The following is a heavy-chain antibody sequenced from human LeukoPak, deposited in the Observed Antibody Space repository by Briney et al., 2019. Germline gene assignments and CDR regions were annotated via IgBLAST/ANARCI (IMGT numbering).Heavy chain of an antibody. CDR3: AKDLRYYGSGRGYYFDY. J-gene: IGHJ4*02. V-gene: IGHV3-23*01. D-gene: IGHD3-10*01. CDR2: ISGSGGST. Sequence: PGGSLRLSCAASGFTFSSYAMSWVRQAPGKGLEWVSAISGSGGSTYYADSVKGRFTISRDNSKNTLYLQMNSLRAEDTAVYYCAKDLRYYGSGRGYYFDYWGQGTLVTVPS. CDR1: GFTFSSYA.